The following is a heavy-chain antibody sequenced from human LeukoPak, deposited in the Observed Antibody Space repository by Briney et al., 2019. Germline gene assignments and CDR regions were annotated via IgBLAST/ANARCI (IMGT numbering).Heavy chain of an antibody. J-gene: IGHJ4*02. CDR2: IYYGGST. V-gene: IGHV4-59*01. CDR1: GGSISSYY. CDR3: ARDLRMVRGVIITEHFDY. D-gene: IGHD3-10*01. Sequence: SETLSLTCTVSGGSISSYYWSWIRQPPGKGLEWIGYIYYGGSTNYNPSLKSRVTISVDTSKNQFSLKLSSVTAADTAVYYCARDLRMVRGVIITEHFDYWGQGTLVTVSS.